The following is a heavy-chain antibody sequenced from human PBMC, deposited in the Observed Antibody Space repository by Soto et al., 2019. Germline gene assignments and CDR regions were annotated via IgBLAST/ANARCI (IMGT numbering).Heavy chain of an antibody. CDR3: ARGRGITMVRGVSDYYGTDV. D-gene: IGHD3-10*01. CDR1: GYTFTSYG. Sequence: ASVKVSCKASGYTFTSYGISWVRQAPGQGLEWMGWISAYNGNTNYAQKLQGRVTMTTDTSTSTAYMELRSLRSDDTAVYYCARGRGITMVRGVSDYYGTDVWGQGTTVTVSS. V-gene: IGHV1-18*01. J-gene: IGHJ6*02. CDR2: ISAYNGNT.